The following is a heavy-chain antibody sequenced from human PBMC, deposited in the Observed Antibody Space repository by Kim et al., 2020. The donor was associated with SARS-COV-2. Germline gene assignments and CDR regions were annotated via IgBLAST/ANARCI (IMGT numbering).Heavy chain of an antibody. CDR2: TRKRTDSYTT. CDR1: GFTFNDYH. CDR3: ARSPTLDV. V-gene: IGHV3-72*01. J-gene: IGHJ6*02. Sequence: GGSLRLSCAASGFTFNDYHMDWVRQAPGKGLEWVGRTRKRTDSYTTSYAASVAGRFTISRDASKNSVYLQMNSLETEDTAVYYCARSPTLDVWGQGTTVTVSS.